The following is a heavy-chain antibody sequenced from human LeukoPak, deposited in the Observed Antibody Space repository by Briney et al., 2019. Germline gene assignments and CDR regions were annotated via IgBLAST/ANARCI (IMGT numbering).Heavy chain of an antibody. CDR3: ARDQVGSISV. CDR2: ISGSGGST. D-gene: IGHD2-2*01. CDR1: GFTFSSYA. Sequence: GGSLRLSCAASGFTFSSYAMSWVRQAPGKGLEWVSAISGSGGSTYYADSVKGRFTISRDNAKNSLYLQMNSLRAEDTAVYYCARDQVGSISVWGQGTLVTVSS. V-gene: IGHV3-23*01. J-gene: IGHJ4*02.